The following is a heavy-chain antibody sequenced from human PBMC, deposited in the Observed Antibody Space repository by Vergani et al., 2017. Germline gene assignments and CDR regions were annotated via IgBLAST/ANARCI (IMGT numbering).Heavy chain of an antibody. V-gene: IGHV3-23*01. D-gene: IGHD5-24*01. J-gene: IGHJ4*02. CDR1: GFAFSRYA. CDR2: LTASGSGI. Sequence: EVQLLESGGRLVQPGGSLRLSCVASGFAFSRYAMSWVRQAPGKGLEWVSGLTASGSGISFAESVRGRCTISRDNYKNTLFLQMDSLRAEDTAVYYCGNSGWLQHFGAHYFVSWGQGIMVTVSS. CDR3: GNSGWLQHFGAHYFVS.